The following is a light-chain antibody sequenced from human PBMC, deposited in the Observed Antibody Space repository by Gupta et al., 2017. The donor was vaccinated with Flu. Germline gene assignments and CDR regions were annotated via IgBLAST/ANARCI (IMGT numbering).Light chain of an antibody. CDR2: RNN. Sequence: QSVLPQPPSASGTPGQRVTISCSGSSSNIGSNYVYWYQQLPGPAPKLLIYRNNQRPSGVPDRFSGSKSGTSASLAISGLRAEDEADYYCAAWDDSLSGRVFGTGTKVTVL. CDR1: SSNIGSNY. V-gene: IGLV1-47*01. CDR3: AAWDDSLSGRV. J-gene: IGLJ1*01.